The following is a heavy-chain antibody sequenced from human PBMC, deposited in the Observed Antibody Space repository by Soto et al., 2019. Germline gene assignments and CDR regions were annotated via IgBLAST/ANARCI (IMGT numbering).Heavy chain of an antibody. J-gene: IGHJ4*02. D-gene: IGHD3-10*01. CDR3: ARASGSGRNYSPADS. Sequence: GESLKISCKGSGYSFTSYWISWVRQMPGKGLEWMGRIDPSDSYTNYSPSFQGHVTISADKSISTAYLQWSSLKASDTAMYYCARASGSGRNYSPADSWGQGTLVTVSS. CDR2: IDPSDSYT. V-gene: IGHV5-10-1*01. CDR1: GYSFTSYW.